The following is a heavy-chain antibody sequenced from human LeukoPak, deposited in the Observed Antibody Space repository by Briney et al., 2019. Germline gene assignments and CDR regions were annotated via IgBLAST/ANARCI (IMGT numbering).Heavy chain of an antibody. Sequence: GGSLRLSCAASGFTFSSYSMNWVRQAPGKGLEWVSYISSSSSTIYYADSVKGRFTISRDNAKNSLYLQMNSLRAEDTAVYYCARDEYYDILTGYYSFDYWGQGTLVTVSS. CDR1: GFTFSSYS. CDR2: ISSSSSTI. V-gene: IGHV3-48*01. D-gene: IGHD3-9*01. CDR3: ARDEYYDILTGYYSFDY. J-gene: IGHJ4*02.